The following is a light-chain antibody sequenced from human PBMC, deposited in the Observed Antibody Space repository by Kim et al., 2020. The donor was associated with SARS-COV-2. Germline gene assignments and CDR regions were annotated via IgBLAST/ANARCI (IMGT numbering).Light chain of an antibody. V-gene: IGKV1-39*01. CDR1: QSISSY. J-gene: IGKJ1*01. Sequence: SVGDRATISSRATQSISSYFSCFQQRPWKYPYLLTYAASTLQSGVPSRFSGSGSGTYFTLSIRSLQPEDFATSYCQQSYISPRTFVEGTKVDIK. CDR2: AAS. CDR3: QQSYISPRT.